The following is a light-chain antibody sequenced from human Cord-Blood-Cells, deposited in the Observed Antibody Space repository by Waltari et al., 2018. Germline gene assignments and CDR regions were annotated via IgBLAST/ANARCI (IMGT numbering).Light chain of an antibody. CDR1: NIRSKN. Sequence: NIRSKNMHWYQQKPSQAPVLVIYRDSNRPSGIPERFSGSNSGNTATLTISRAQAGDEADYYCQVWDSSTYVFGTGTKVTVL. CDR2: RDS. CDR3: QVWDSSTYV. J-gene: IGLJ1*01. V-gene: IGLV3-9*01.